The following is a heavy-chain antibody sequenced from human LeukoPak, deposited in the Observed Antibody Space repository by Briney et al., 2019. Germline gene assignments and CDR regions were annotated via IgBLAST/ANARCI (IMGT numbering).Heavy chain of an antibody. D-gene: IGHD2-2*02. J-gene: IGHJ6*03. CDR1: GYTFTTYG. V-gene: IGHV1-18*01. CDR3: VRDGHRLYDYYYYYMDV. CDR2: ISAYNGHT. Sequence: VASVTVSCKASGYTFTTYGISWVRQAPGQGLEWMGWISAYNGHTNYAQKLQGRVTMTTDASTTTAYMELRSLRSDDTAVYYCVRDGHRLYDYYYYYMDVWGKGTTVTVSS.